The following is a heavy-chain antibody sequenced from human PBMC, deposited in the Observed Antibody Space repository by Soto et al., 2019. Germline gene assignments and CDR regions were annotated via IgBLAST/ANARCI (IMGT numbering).Heavy chain of an antibody. D-gene: IGHD6-19*01. CDR2: ISYDGSNK. J-gene: IGHJ6*02. V-gene: IGHV3-30*18. Sequence: QVQLVESGGGVVQPGRSLRLSCAASGFTFSSYGMHWLRQAPGKALELVAVISYDGSNKYYADSVKGRFTISRDNPKTTLYLQMSSLRAEDTAGYYCVKDGSSGWPYYYGMDVWGQGTTVTVSS. CDR3: VKDGSSGWPYYYGMDV. CDR1: GFTFSSYG.